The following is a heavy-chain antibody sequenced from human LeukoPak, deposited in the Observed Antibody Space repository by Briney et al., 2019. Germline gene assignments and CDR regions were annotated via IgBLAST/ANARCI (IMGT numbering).Heavy chain of an antibody. Sequence: GSVKVSCKTSGYTFTDYYVHWVRQAPGQGLEWLAWINPDSGVTNFAQRFQGRVTMTRDTSVNTVHMELNRLRSDDTAVYYCARDLCHGGSCFHFDSWGQGTLVTAS. V-gene: IGHV1-2*02. CDR1: GYTFTDYY. CDR3: ARDLCHGGSCFHFDS. D-gene: IGHD2-15*01. CDR2: INPDSGVT. J-gene: IGHJ4*02.